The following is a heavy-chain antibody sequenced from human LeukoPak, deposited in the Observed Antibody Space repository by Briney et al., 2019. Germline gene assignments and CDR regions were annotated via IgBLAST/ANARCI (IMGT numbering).Heavy chain of an antibody. Sequence: SETLSLTCNVSGGSISSHYGSWIRQPPGKGLEWIGYIHNSGVTKYNPSLKSRVTTSVDTSKNQISLKLNSVIAADTAAYYWARVNLGPRLCWYYELWGRGTLVTVSS. CDR1: GGSISSHY. J-gene: IGHJ2*01. CDR3: ARVNLGPRLCWYYEL. CDR2: IHNSGVT. V-gene: IGHV4-59*11.